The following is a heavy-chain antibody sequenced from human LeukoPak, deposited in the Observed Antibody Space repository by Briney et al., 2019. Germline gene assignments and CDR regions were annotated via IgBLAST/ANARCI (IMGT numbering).Heavy chain of an antibody. J-gene: IGHJ6*03. Sequence: SGGSLRLSCAASGFTFSSYGMHWVRQAPGKGLEWVAFIRYDGSNKYYADSVKGRFTISRDNSKNTLYLQMNSLRAEDTAVYYCAQDYQGGYSYSYAEYSYYYYMDVWGNGTTVT. CDR1: GFTFSSYG. CDR3: AQDYQGGYSYSYAEYSYYYYMDV. D-gene: IGHD5-18*01. V-gene: IGHV3-30*02. CDR2: IRYDGSNK.